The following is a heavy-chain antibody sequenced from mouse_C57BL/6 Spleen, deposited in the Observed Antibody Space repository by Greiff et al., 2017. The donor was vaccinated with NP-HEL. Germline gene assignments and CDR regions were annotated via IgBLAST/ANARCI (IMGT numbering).Heavy chain of an antibody. J-gene: IGHJ4*01. CDR2: INPSNGGT. V-gene: IGHV1-53*01. CDR1: GYTFPSYW. D-gene: IGHD1-1*01. CDR3: ARRPPYYGSSSYYYARDY. Sequence: QVQLQQPGTELVKPGASVKPSCKASGYTFPSYWMHWVKQRPGQGLEWIGNINPSNGGTNYNEKFKSKATMTVDKSSSTAYMQLSSLTSEDSAVYYCARRPPYYGSSSYYYARDYRGQGTTVTVSS.